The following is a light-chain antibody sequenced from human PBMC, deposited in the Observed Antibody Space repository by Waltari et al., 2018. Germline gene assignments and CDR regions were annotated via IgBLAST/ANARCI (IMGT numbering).Light chain of an antibody. CDR3: QQYYSRRT. CDR2: WAS. CDR1: QSLLYNSNDTNY. V-gene: IGKV4-1*01. J-gene: IGKJ1*01. Sequence: DIVMTQSQDSLAVSLVERVTIKCKYSQSLLYNSNDTNYLAWYQQKPGQPPKLRFYWASTRHSGVPDRFSGSGSATDFTLTISSLQAEDVAVYYCQQYYSRRTFGQGTRVEIK.